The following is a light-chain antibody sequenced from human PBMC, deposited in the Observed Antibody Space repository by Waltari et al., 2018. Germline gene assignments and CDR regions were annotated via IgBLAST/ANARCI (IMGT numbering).Light chain of an antibody. J-gene: IGKJ2*01. Sequence: DIQMTQSPSSLSASVGDRITITCQASQGIAKYLNLYQQKPGKAPNLLIYGASNLEAGVPSRFSGSGSGTDFTLTISSLQPEDIATYYCLQHDNLPYTFGQGTRLE. CDR2: GAS. V-gene: IGKV1-33*01. CDR3: LQHDNLPYT. CDR1: QGIAKY.